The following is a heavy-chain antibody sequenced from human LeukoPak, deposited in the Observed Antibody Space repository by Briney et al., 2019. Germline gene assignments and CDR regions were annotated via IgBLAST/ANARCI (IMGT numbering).Heavy chain of an antibody. V-gene: IGHV3-21*01. CDR1: GFTFSSYS. CDR2: ISSSSYI. CDR3: AGKRITMVRGVIEGRPFDP. J-gene: IGHJ5*02. Sequence: PGGSLRLSCAASGFTFSSYSMNWVRQAPGKGLEWVSSISSSSYIYYADSVKGRFTISRDNAKNSLYLQMNSLRAEDTAVYYCAGKRITMVRGVIEGRPFDPWGQGTLVTVSS. D-gene: IGHD3-10*01.